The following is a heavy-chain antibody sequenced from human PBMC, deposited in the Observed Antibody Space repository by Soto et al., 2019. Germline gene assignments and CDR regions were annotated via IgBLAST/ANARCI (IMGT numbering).Heavy chain of an antibody. J-gene: IGHJ6*02. V-gene: IGHV3-7*01. CDR2: IKQDGSEK. D-gene: IGHD3-10*01. Sequence: GESLKISCAASGFTFSSYWMSWVRQAPGKGLEWVANIKQDGSEKYYVDSVKGRFTISRDNAKNSLYLQMKSLRAEDTAVYYCVSDLVLWFGELYYYYYGMDVWGQGTTVTVSS. CDR3: VSDLVLWFGELYYYYYGMDV. CDR1: GFTFSSYW.